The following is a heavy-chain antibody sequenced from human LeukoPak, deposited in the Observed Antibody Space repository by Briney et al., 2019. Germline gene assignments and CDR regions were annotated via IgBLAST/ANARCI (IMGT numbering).Heavy chain of an antibody. J-gene: IGHJ4*02. CDR1: GYIFSDYY. CDR2: VDPQTGET. CDR3: VTDLYGDYWARY. V-gene: IGHV1-69-2*01. D-gene: IGHD4-17*01. Sequence: ASVKVSCKASGYIFSDYYMPWVQQAPGKGLEYMGRVDPQTGETIYAEKFQGRVTITADTSTDTAYIELTGLKSEDTAVYFCVTDLYGDYWARYWGQGSLVTVSS.